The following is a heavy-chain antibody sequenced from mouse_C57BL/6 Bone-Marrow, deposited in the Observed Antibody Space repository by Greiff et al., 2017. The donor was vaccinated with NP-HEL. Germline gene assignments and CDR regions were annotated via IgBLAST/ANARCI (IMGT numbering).Heavy chain of an antibody. J-gene: IGHJ2*01. CDR1: GYTFTSYG. Sequence: EVKLQESGAELVRPGSSVKMSCKTSGYTFTSYGINWVKQRPGQGLEWIGYIYPGNGYTEYNEKFKGKATLTSDTSSSTAYMQLSSLTSEDSAIYFCARDWDYWGQGTALTVSS. D-gene: IGHD4-1*01. V-gene: IGHV1-58*01. CDR3: ARDWDY. CDR2: IYPGNGYT.